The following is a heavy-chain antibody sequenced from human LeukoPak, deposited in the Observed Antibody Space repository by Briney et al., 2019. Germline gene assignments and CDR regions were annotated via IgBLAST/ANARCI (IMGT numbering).Heavy chain of an antibody. D-gene: IGHD3-22*01. Sequence: GGSLRLSCAASGFTFSSYGMHWVRQAPGKGLEWVAVIWYDGSNKYYADSVKGRFTISRDNSKNTLYLQMNSLRAEDTAVYYCAKGEGYYDSSGYSYWGQGTLSPSPQ. J-gene: IGHJ4*02. V-gene: IGHV3-33*06. CDR1: GFTFSSYG. CDR3: AKGEGYYDSSGYSY. CDR2: IWYDGSNK.